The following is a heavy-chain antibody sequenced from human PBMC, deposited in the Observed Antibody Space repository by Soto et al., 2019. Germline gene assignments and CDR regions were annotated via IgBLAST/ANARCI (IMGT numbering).Heavy chain of an antibody. CDR2: ISSSSSYI. CDR3: ARDWVLVVPAGGNWFDP. D-gene: IGHD2-2*01. CDR1: GFTFSSYS. J-gene: IGHJ5*02. Sequence: GGSLRLSCAASGFTFSSYSMNWVRQAPGKGLEWVSSISSSSSYIYYADSVKGRFTISRDNAKNSLYLQMNSLRAEDTAVYYCARDWVLVVPAGGNWFDPWGQGTLVTVSS. V-gene: IGHV3-21*01.